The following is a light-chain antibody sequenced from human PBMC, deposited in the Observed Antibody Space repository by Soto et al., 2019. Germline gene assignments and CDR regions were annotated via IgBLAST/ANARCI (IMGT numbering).Light chain of an antibody. CDR2: DVS. CDR1: SSDVGGYNY. V-gene: IGLV2-14*01. J-gene: IGLJ2*01. CDR3: ISYTSSSTSVV. Sequence: QSALTQPASVSGSPGQSITISCTGTSSDVGGYNYVSWYQQYPGKAPKLMIYDVSKRPSGVSNRFSGSKSGNTASLTISGLQAEDEADYYCISYTSSSTSVVFGGGTKLTVL.